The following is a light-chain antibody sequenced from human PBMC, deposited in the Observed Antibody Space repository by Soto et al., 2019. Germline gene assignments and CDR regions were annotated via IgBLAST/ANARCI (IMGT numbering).Light chain of an antibody. CDR2: GNS. V-gene: IGLV1-40*01. CDR3: QSYDSSLSGSV. J-gene: IGLJ2*01. CDR1: SSNIGAGYD. Sequence: QSVLTLPPSVSGAPGQRVTISCTGSSSNIGAGYDVHWYQQLPGTAPKLLIHGNSNRPSGVPDRFSGSKSGTSASLAITGLQAEDEADYYCQSYDSSLSGSVFGGGPKLTVL.